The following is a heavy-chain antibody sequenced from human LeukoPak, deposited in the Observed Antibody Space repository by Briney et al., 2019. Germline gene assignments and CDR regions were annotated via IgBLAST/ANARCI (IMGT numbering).Heavy chain of an antibody. D-gene: IGHD2-15*01. Sequence: SETLSLTCTVSGGSISSYYWSWIRQPAGKGLECIGRIYTSGSTNYNPSLKSRVTMSVDTSKNQFSLKLSSVTAADTAVYYCASTTPLGYCSGGSCYSLDHWGQGTLVTVSS. CDR2: IYTSGST. CDR3: ASTTPLGYCSGGSCYSLDH. CDR1: GGSISSYY. J-gene: IGHJ4*02. V-gene: IGHV4-4*07.